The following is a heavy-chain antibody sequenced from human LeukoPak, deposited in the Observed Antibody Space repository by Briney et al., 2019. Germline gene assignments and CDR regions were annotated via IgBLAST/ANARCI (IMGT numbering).Heavy chain of an antibody. V-gene: IGHV3-30-3*01. CDR3: AKDRPEVGVLRFLEWLFDY. J-gene: IGHJ4*02. CDR2: ISSDGSNK. D-gene: IGHD3-3*01. Sequence: GGSLRLSCAASGFTFSRYALHWVRQAPGKGLEWVAVISSDGSNKYYAGSVEGRFTISRDNYNNTLLLQMNSLRAEDTAVYYCAKDRPEVGVLRFLEWLFDYWGQGTLVTVSS. CDR1: GFTFSRYA.